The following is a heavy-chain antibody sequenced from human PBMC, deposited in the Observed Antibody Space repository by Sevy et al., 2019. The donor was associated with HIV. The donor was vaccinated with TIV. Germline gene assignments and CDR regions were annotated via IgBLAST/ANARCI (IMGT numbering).Heavy chain of an antibody. CDR1: GFTVSSNY. CDR3: ARDAGDYYYGMDV. Sequence: GGSLRLSCAASGFTVSSNYMSWVRQAPGKGLEWVSVIYSGGSTYYADSVRGRFTISRDNSKNTLYLQMNSLRAEDTAVHYCARDAGDYYYGMDVWGQGTTVTVSS. D-gene: IGHD2-8*02. V-gene: IGHV3-53*01. CDR2: IYSGGST. J-gene: IGHJ6*02.